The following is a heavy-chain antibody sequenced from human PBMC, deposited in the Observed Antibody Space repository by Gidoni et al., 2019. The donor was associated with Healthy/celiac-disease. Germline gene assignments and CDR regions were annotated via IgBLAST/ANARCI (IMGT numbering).Heavy chain of an antibody. V-gene: IGHV4-34*01. D-gene: IGHD2-15*01. CDR3: AREKRLVVAATRYYYYYGMDV. Sequence: QVQLQQWGAGLLTPSETLSLTCAVYGGSFSGYYWSWIRQPPGKGLEWIGEINHSGSTNYNPSLKSRVTISVDTSKNQFSLKLSSVTAADTAVYYCAREKRLVVAATRYYYYYGMDVWGQGTTVTVSS. CDR1: GGSFSGYY. CDR2: INHSGST. J-gene: IGHJ6*02.